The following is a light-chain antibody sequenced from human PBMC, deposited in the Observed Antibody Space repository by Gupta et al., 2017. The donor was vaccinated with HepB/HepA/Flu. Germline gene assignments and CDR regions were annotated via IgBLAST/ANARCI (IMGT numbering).Light chain of an antibody. CDR3: QSYDSSRSGWV. CDR2: GNS. CDR1: SPNIGAGYD. J-gene: IGLJ3*02. Sequence: QSVLTQPPSVSGAPGQRVTISCTGSSPNIGAGYDVHWYQQHPGTAPKLLMYGNSNRPSGVPDRFSGSKSGTSASLAITGLQAEDEADYYCQSYDSSRSGWVLGGGTKLNVL. V-gene: IGLV1-40*01.